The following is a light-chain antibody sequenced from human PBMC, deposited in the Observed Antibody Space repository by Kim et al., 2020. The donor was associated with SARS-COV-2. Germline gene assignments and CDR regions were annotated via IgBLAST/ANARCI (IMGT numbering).Light chain of an antibody. CDR3: MQALQTPLT. CDR1: QSLVNRNGYNY. J-gene: IGKJ4*01. V-gene: IGKV2-28*01. CDR2: MGS. Sequence: PASSAGRSSQSLVNRNGYNYLDWYLQKPGHSPQLLIYMGSNRASGVPDRFSGSGSGTDFTLKISRVEAEDVGVYYCMQALQTPLTFGGGTKLEI.